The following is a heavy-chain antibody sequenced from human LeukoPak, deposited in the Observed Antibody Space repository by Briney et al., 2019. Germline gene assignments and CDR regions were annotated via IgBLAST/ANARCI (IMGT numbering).Heavy chain of an antibody. CDR2: LDNSYTYI. CDR1: GFTFSTYS. V-gene: IGHV3-21*01. J-gene: IGHJ2*01. D-gene: IGHD2/OR15-2a*01. CDR3: ATTVDPGYWYFHL. Sequence: GGSLRLSCATSGFTFSTYSMNWVRQAPGKGLEWVSSLDNSYTYIYYADSVKGRFTISRDNARNSLYLQMNSLRAEDTAVYFCATTVDPGYWYFHLWGRGTLVTVSS.